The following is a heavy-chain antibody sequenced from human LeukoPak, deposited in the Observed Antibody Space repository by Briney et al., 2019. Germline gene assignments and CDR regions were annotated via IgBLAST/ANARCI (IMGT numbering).Heavy chain of an antibody. CDR2: IRYDGSNK. D-gene: IGHD6-13*01. CDR1: GFTFSSYG. Sequence: PGGSLRLSCAASGFTFSSYGMHWVRQAPGKGLEWVAFIRYDGSNKYYADSVKGRFTISRDNSKNTLYLQMNSLRAEDTAVYYCAKGGIAAAGTTTHDYWGQGTLVTVSS. V-gene: IGHV3-30*02. CDR3: AKGGIAAAGTTTHDY. J-gene: IGHJ4*02.